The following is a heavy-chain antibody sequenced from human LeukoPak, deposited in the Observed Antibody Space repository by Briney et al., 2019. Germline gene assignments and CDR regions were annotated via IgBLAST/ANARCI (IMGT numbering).Heavy chain of an antibody. Sequence: GASVKVSCKASGHTFTSYGISWVRQAPGQGLEWMGWISGSNGNTNYAQKLQGRVTMTTDTSTSTAYMELRSLRSDDSALFYCARYPLSYSSNWHYYFDYWGQGTLLTVSS. D-gene: IGHD6-13*01. CDR1: GHTFTSYG. V-gene: IGHV1-18*01. J-gene: IGHJ4*02. CDR3: ARYPLSYSSNWHYYFDY. CDR2: ISGSNGNT.